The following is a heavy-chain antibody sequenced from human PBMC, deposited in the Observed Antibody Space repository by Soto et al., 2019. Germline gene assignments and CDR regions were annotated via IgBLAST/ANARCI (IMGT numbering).Heavy chain of an antibody. J-gene: IGHJ6*02. V-gene: IGHV3-30*18. Sequence: GGSLRLSCAASGFTFSSYGMNWVRQAPGKGLEWVAVISYDGSNKYYADSVKGRFTISRDNSKNTLYLQMNSLRAEDTAVYYCAKDGGSYSSYYYYGMDAWGQGTTVTVSS. CDR3: AKDGGSYSSYYYYGMDA. D-gene: IGHD1-26*01. CDR2: ISYDGSNK. CDR1: GFTFSSYG.